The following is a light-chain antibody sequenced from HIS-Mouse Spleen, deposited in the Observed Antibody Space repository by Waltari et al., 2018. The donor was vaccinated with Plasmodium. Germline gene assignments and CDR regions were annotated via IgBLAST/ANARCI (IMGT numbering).Light chain of an antibody. V-gene: IGLV2-23*03. CDR2: EGS. CDR3: CSYAGSSTFV. Sequence: QSALTPPASVSGSPGQSITLSCTGTSRDVGSYNLFSWYQQHPGKAPKLMIYEGSKRPSGVSNRFSGSKSGNTASLTISGLQAEDEADYYCCSYAGSSTFVFGGGTKLTVL. CDR1: SRDVGSYNL. J-gene: IGLJ3*02.